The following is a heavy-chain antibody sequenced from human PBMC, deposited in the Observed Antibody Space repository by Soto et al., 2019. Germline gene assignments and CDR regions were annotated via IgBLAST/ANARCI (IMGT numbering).Heavy chain of an antibody. V-gene: IGHV3-23*01. J-gene: IGHJ4*02. D-gene: IGHD6-6*01. CDR2: IGGSGETT. Sequence: PGGSLRLSCAASGFTFSTYVMNWVRQAPGKGLEWVSSIGGSGETTYYADSVKGRFTISRDNSKNTLFLQMNSLRAEDTAIYYCAKPYITSWRPEFDYWGQGTLVTVSS. CDR1: GFTFSTYV. CDR3: AKPYITSWRPEFDY.